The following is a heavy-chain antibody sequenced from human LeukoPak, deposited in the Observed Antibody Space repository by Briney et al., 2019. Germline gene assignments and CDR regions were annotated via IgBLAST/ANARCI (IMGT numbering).Heavy chain of an antibody. D-gene: IGHD3-16*02. CDR1: GGSISSSNW. CDR2: IYHSGST. J-gene: IGHJ6*03. V-gene: IGHV4-4*02. Sequence: PSETLPLTCAVSGGSISSSNWWSWVRQPPGKGLEWIGEIYHSGSTNYNPSLKSRVTISVDTSKNQFSLKLSSVTAADTAVYYCARSDRKSQFYYMDVWGKGTTVTVSS. CDR3: ARSDRKSQFYYMDV.